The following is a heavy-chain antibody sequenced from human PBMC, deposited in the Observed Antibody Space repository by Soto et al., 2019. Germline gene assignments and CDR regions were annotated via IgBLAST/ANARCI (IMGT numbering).Heavy chain of an antibody. J-gene: IGHJ4*02. CDR3: ARDHDXTYYFDY. Sequence: ASVKVSCKASGYTFTGDYMHGVRQAPGQGLEWMGWINPNSGGTTYAPKFQGWVTMTRDKSISTAYLELRRLRSDDTAVYYCARDHDXTYYFDYWGQGTLVTVSS. CDR1: GYTFTGDY. D-gene: IGHD3-16*01. V-gene: IGHV1-2*04. CDR2: INPNSGGT.